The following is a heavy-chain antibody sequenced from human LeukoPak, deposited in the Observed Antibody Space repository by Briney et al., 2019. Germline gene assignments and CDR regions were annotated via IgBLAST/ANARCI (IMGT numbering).Heavy chain of an antibody. Sequence: ASVKVSCKASGYTFTGYYIHWVRQAPGQGLEWMGWINPNSGGTNYAQKFQGRVTMTRDTSISTAYMELSRLRSDDTAVYYSARVGATGTTSPFDYWGQGTLVTVSS. CDR2: INPNSGGT. V-gene: IGHV1-2*02. CDR3: ARVGATGTTSPFDY. J-gene: IGHJ4*02. D-gene: IGHD1-1*01. CDR1: GYTFTGYY.